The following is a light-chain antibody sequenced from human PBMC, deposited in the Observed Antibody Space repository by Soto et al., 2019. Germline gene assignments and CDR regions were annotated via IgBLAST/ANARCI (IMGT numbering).Light chain of an antibody. J-gene: IGKJ5*01. CDR1: QGISTL. V-gene: IGKV1-9*01. CDR3: LQHDSFPPT. CDR2: ESS. Sequence: IQLTQSPSSLSASVGDRVTITCRASQGISTLLAWYQQKPGKAPKVLIYESSLLQTGVPSRFSGSGSGTDFTLTINSLQPEDFATYYCLQHDSFPPTFGQGTRLEIK.